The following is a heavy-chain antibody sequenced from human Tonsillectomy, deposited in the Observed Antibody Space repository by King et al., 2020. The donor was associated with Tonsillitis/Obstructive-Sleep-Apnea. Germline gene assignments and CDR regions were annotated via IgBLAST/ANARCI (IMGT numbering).Heavy chain of an antibody. CDR2: LYYSGST. CDR3: ARHGYCTGGACYRGGFDI. J-gene: IGHJ3*02. D-gene: IGHD2-8*02. V-gene: IGHV4-39*01. Sequence: QLQESGPGLLKPSETLSLTCTVSVGSVSSRSSYWGWIRQPPGKGLECIGGLYYSGSTYYNPPLEGRVTISVDTSKNQFSLNLRSVTAADTAVYYCARHGYCTGGACYRGGFDIWGQGTLVTVSS. CDR1: VGSVSSRSSY.